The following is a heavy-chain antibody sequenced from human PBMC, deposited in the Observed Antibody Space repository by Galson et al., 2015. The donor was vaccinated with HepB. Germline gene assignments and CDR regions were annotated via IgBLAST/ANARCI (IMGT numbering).Heavy chain of an antibody. CDR2: LYSGDST. CDR3: ARFNGGKAGVDY. CDR1: GFTVSSNY. D-gene: IGHD2-15*01. V-gene: IGHV3-53*01. J-gene: IGHJ4*02. Sequence: SLRLSCAASGFTVSSNYMSWVRQAPGKGLEWVSVLYSGDSTHYADSVKGRFTTSRDNSKNTLYLQMNSLRAEDTAVYYCARFNGGKAGVDYWGQGTLVTVSS.